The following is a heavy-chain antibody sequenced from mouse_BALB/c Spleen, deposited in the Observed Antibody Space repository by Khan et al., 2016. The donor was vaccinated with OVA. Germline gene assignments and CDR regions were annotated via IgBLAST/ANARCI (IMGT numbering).Heavy chain of an antibody. Sequence: VQLQESGPELVKPGTSVKMSCKASGYTFTDYVISWVKQRTGQGLEWIGEIYPGSGSTYYNGKFKGKATLTADKSSNTAYMQLSSLTSEDSAVXCCARSYDGAWFAYWGQGTLVTVSA. D-gene: IGHD1-2*01. CDR3: ARSYDGAWFAY. V-gene: IGHV1-77*01. J-gene: IGHJ3*01. CDR2: IYPGSGST. CDR1: GYTFTDYV.